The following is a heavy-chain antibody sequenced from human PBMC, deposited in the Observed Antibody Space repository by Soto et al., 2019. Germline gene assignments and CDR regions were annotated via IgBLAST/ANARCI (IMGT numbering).Heavy chain of an antibody. V-gene: IGHV3-23*01. Sequence: PGGSLRLSCAASGFTFSSYAMSWVRQAPGKGLEWVSAISGSGGSTYYADSVKGRFTISRDNSKNTLYLQMNSLRAEDTAVYYCAKTLRFLEWLFPVEDYYYYMDVWGKGTTVTVSS. CDR1: GFTFSSYA. CDR3: AKTLRFLEWLFPVEDYYYYMDV. D-gene: IGHD3-3*01. CDR2: ISGSGGST. J-gene: IGHJ6*03.